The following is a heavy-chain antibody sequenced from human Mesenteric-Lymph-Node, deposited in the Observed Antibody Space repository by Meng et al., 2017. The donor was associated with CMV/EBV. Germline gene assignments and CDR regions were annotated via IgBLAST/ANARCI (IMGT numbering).Heavy chain of an antibody. CDR1: GYTFTGYY. Sequence: ASVKVSCKASGYTFTGYYMHWVRQAPGQGLEWMGWINPNSGGTNYAQKFQGRVTLTRETSISTAYMEVNRVRSDDTAVYYCARARQDFGVVSYYYYGMDVWGQGTTVTVSS. CDR3: ARARQDFGVVSYYYYGMDV. D-gene: IGHD3-3*01. CDR2: INPNSGGT. J-gene: IGHJ6*02. V-gene: IGHV1-2*02.